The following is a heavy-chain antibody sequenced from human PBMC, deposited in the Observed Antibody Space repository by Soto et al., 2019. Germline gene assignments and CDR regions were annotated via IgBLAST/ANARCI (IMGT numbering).Heavy chain of an antibody. Sequence: QTLSLTCAISGDSVSSNSAAWSWIRQSPSRGLEWLGRTYYRSKWYNDYAVSVNSRITINPDTSKNQFSLQLTSVTPEDTAVYFCARGSHDSTWSWGQGTLVTVSS. J-gene: IGHJ5*02. V-gene: IGHV6-1*01. D-gene: IGHD2-2*01. CDR2: TYYRSKWYN. CDR3: ARGSHDSTWS. CDR1: GDSVSSNSAA.